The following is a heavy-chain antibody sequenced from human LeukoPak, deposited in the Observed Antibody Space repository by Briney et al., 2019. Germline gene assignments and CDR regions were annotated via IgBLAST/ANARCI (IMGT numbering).Heavy chain of an antibody. CDR3: ARGEFGDYYYFYMDV. J-gene: IGHJ6*03. V-gene: IGHV3-21*01. CDR1: GFTFSGAW. CDR2: ITSSNNYI. D-gene: IGHD2/OR15-2a*01. Sequence: PGGSLRLSCTASGFTFSGAWMTWVRQAPGKGLEWVSSITSSNNYIYYGDSVKGRFTISRDDAKNSLFLQMNSLRAEDTATYYCARGEFGDYYYFYMDVWGKGTTVTVSS.